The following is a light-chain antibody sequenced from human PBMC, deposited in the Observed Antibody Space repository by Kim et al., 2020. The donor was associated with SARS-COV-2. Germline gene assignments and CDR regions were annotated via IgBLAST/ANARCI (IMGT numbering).Light chain of an antibody. CDR1: ALPKQY. CDR3: QSADSSDTFLV. Sequence: SYELTQPPSVSVSPGQTARITCSGDALPKQYAYWFQQKPGQAPVVLLYEDTERPSGIPERFSGSTSGTTVTLTISAVQAEDEADYYCQSADSSDTFLVFG. J-gene: IGLJ3*02. CDR2: EDT. V-gene: IGLV3-25*03.